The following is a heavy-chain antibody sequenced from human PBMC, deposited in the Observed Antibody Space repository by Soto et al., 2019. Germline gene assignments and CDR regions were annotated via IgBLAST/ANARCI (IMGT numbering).Heavy chain of an antibody. Sequence: GGSLRLSCAASGFTFSSDPMSWVRQAAGKGLEWVSAISGSGGSTYYADSVKGRFTISRDNSKNTLYLQMNSLRAEDTAVYYCAKDTSQDSSWGQGTLVTVSS. V-gene: IGHV3-23*01. CDR2: ISGSGGST. J-gene: IGHJ4*02. D-gene: IGHD6-13*01. CDR1: GFTFSSDP. CDR3: AKDTSQDSS.